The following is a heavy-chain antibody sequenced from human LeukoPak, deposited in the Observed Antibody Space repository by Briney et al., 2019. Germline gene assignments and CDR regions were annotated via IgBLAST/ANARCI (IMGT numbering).Heavy chain of an antibody. D-gene: IGHD6-13*01. CDR2: IYTSGST. V-gene: IGHV4-61*02. Sequence: PSQTLSLTCTVSGGSISSGSYYWSWIQQPAGKGLEWIGRIYTSGSTNYNPSLKSRVTMSVDTSKNQFSLKLSSVTAADTAVYYCARDIKEAAAGTVRWFDPWGQGTLVTVSS. J-gene: IGHJ5*02. CDR3: ARDIKEAAAGTVRWFDP. CDR1: GGSISSGSYY.